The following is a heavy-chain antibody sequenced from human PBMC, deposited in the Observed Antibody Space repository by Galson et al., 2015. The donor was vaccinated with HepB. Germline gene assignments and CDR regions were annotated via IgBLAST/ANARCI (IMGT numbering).Heavy chain of an antibody. CDR1: GGPISSGDYS. J-gene: IGHJ5*02. V-gene: IGHV4-30-2*01. CDR2: VDHSGNT. Sequence: TLSLTCAVSGGPISSGDYSWSWIRQAPGKGLEWIGYVDHSGNTYYNPSFNSRVTMSVDRSKNQFSLKLTSVTAADTAVYYCARGRGVAAPRRFDPWGQGILVTVSS. D-gene: IGHD6-6*01. CDR3: ARGRGVAAPRRFDP.